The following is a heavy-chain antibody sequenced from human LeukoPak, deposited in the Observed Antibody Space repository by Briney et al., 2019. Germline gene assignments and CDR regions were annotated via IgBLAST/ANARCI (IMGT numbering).Heavy chain of an antibody. CDR3: ARFHSGPSGWYVLWYFDL. V-gene: IGHV4-4*09. D-gene: IGHD6-19*01. J-gene: IGHJ2*01. Sequence: SETLSLTYTVSGGSISSYYWSWLRQPPGKGLEWIGYIYNNENTKYNSSLTSRVTMSVDTSKNQFFLKLSSVTAADTAVYYCARFHSGPSGWYVLWYFDLWGRGTLVTVSS. CDR1: GGSISSYY. CDR2: IYNNENT.